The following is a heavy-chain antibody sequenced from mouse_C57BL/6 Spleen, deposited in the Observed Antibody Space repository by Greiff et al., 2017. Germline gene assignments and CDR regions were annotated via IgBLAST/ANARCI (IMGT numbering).Heavy chain of an antibody. D-gene: IGHD2-3*01. Sequence: QVHVKQSGAELVKPGASVKISCKASGYAFSSYWMNWVKQRPGKGLEWIGQIYPGDGDTNYNGKFKGKATLTADKSSSTAYMQLSSLTSEDSAVYFCARGSLYDGYYVWFAYWGQGTLVTVSA. CDR1: GYAFSSYW. V-gene: IGHV1-80*01. CDR2: IYPGDGDT. CDR3: ARGSLYDGYYVWFAY. J-gene: IGHJ3*01.